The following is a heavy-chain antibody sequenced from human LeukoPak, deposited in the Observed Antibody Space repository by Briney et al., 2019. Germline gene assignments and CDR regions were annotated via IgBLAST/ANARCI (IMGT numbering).Heavy chain of an antibody. D-gene: IGHD6-13*01. Sequence: GGSLRLSCAVSGFTFSSYAMHWVRQAPGKGLEWVAVISYDGSNKYYADSVKGRFTISRDNSKNTLYLQMNSLRAEDTAVYYCARAQGGAAGTNWFDPWGQGTLVTVSS. V-gene: IGHV3-30-3*01. CDR2: ISYDGSNK. CDR3: ARAQGGAAGTNWFDP. CDR1: GFTFSSYA. J-gene: IGHJ5*02.